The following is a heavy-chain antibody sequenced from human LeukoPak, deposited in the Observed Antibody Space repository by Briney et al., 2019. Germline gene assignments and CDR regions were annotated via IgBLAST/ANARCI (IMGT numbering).Heavy chain of an antibody. Sequence: GGSLRLSCAVSGFTFSTYYLSWVRQAPGKGLELVSSISTSSSYIYYADSVKGRFTISRDNSKNTLYLQMNSLRAEDTAVYYCARAKYYYDSSDTDYWGQGTLVTVSS. J-gene: IGHJ4*02. CDR2: ISTSSSYI. V-gene: IGHV3-21*04. D-gene: IGHD3-22*01. CDR3: ARAKYYYDSSDTDY. CDR1: GFTFSTYY.